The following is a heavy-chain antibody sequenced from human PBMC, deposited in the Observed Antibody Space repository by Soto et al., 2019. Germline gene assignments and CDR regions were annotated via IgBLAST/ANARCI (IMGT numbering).Heavy chain of an antibody. V-gene: IGHV1-69*02. J-gene: IGHJ4*02. CDR3: SSELQQWSAHFDY. D-gene: IGHD5-18*01. Sequence: QVQLVQSGAEVKKPGSSVKVSCKASGGTFSSYTISWVRQAPGQGLEWMGRIIPILGIANYAQKFQGRVTITTDKSTSTGYMELSSLRSEDMAVYYPSSELQQWSAHFDYWGQGTLVTVSP. CDR1: GGTFSSYT. CDR2: IIPILGIA.